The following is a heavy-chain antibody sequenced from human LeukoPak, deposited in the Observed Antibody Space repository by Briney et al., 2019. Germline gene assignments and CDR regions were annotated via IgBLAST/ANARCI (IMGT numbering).Heavy chain of an antibody. V-gene: IGHV4-30-2*01. CDR1: GGSISSGSYY. J-gene: IGHJ3*02. Sequence: NASETLSLTCTVSGGSISSGSYYWSWIRQPPGKGLEWIGYIYHSGSTYYNPSLKSRVTISVDRSKNQFSLKLSSVTAADTAVYYCARDTGLIVAPWAFDIWGQGTMVTVSS. D-gene: IGHD5-12*01. CDR2: IYHSGST. CDR3: ARDTGLIVAPWAFDI.